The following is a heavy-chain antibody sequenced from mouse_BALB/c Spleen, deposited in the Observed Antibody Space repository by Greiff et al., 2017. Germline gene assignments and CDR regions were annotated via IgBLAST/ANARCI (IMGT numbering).Heavy chain of an antibody. J-gene: IGHJ4*01. CDR3: ARVITGYYAMDY. CDR1: GFTFSSYA. V-gene: IGHV5-9-4*01. CDR2: ISSGGSYT. Sequence: EVQLVESGGGLVKPGGSLKLSCAASGFTFSSYAMSWVRQSPEKRLEWVAEISSGGSYTYYPDTVTGRFTISRDNAKNTLYLEMSSLRSEDTAMYYCARVITGYYAMDYWGQGTSVTVSS. D-gene: IGHD2-4*01.